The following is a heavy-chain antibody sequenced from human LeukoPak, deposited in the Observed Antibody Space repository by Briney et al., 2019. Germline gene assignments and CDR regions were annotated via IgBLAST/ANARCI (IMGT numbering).Heavy chain of an antibody. Sequence: PSETLSLTCAVYGGSFSGYYWRWIRQPPGKGLEWIGEINHSGSTNYNPSLKSRVTISVDTSKNQFSLKLSSVTAADTAVYYCARAVRDYYDSSGYYCFDYWGQGTLVTVSS. CDR3: ARAVRDYYDSSGYYCFDY. D-gene: IGHD3-22*01. J-gene: IGHJ4*02. V-gene: IGHV4-34*01. CDR2: INHSGST. CDR1: GGSFSGYY.